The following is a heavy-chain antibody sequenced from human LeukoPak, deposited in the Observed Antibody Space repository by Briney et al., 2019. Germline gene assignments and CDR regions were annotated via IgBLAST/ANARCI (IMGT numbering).Heavy chain of an antibody. V-gene: IGHV3-23*01. Sequence: GGSLRLSCAASEFTFSTFAMSWVRQSPGKGLEWVSTISSSGSSTYYADSVKGRFTISRDNSKNTLYLQMNSLRAEDTAVYYCAKGGNLALVWYFDYWGQGTLVTVSS. J-gene: IGHJ4*02. CDR2: ISSSGSST. CDR3: AKGGNLALVWYFDY. D-gene: IGHD2-8*01. CDR1: EFTFSTFA.